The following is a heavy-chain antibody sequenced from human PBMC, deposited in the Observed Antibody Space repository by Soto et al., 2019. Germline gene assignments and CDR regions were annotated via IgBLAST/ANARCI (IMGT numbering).Heavy chain of an antibody. J-gene: IGHJ6*02. CDR3: ARQQLLPFYYALDV. D-gene: IGHD1-26*01. Sequence: SETLSLTCNVSGGSISGYYWSWIRQSPGKGLEYIGYIYYRGSTNYNSSLKSRVTMSVDTSRNQFSLKMNSVTAADTAVYYCARQQLLPFYYALDVWGQGTTVNVSS. CDR2: IYYRGST. V-gene: IGHV4-59*01. CDR1: GGSISGYY.